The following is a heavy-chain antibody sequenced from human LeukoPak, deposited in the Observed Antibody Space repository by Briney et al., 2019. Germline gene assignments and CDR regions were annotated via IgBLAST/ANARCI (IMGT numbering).Heavy chain of an antibody. V-gene: IGHV3-74*01. D-gene: IGHD3-3*01. CDR1: GFTFSSYW. CDR2: INSDGSST. J-gene: IGHJ4*02. CDR3: ARGRITIFGVVTEIFDY. Sequence: PGGSLRLSCAASGFTFSSYWMHWVRQAPGEGLVWVSRINSDGSSTSYADSVEGRFTISRDNAKNTLYLQMNSLRAEDTAVYYCARGRITIFGVVTEIFDYWGQGTLVTVSS.